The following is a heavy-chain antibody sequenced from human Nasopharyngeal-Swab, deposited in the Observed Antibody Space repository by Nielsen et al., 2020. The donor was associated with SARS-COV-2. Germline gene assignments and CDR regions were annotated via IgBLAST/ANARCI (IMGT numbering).Heavy chain of an antibody. CDR2: ITDTGHGT. Sequence: GGSLRLSCAAAGFTFGSVAMNWVRQAPGKGPQWVATITDTGHGTYYADSVQGRFTISRDNPKNPLYLHMNSLRAEDSPLYYCAKGYCSGAGCDYFDHWGQGTLVTVSS. V-gene: IGHV3-23*01. D-gene: IGHD2-15*01. CDR3: AKGYCSGAGCDYFDH. J-gene: IGHJ4*02. CDR1: GFTFGSVA.